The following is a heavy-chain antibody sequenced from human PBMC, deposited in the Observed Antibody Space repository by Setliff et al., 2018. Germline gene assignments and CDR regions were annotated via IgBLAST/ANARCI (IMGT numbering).Heavy chain of an antibody. J-gene: IGHJ4*01. D-gene: IGHD4-17*01. CDR2: ISTRNDDT. CDR3: ARRSGDRGMTTGWPDDFDY. CDR1: GYIFTRYR. Sequence: PSVKVSCKASGYIFTRYRITWVRQSPGQGLEWMGWISTRNDDTGYAQKFKGRVTLTTDTSTNTAYMELRSLRSDDTAVYYCARRSGDRGMTTGWPDDFDYWGRGTLVTVSS. V-gene: IGHV1-18*01.